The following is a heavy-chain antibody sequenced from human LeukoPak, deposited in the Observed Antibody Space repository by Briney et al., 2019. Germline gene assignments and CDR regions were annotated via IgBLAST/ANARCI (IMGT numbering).Heavy chain of an antibody. V-gene: IGHV4-34*01. D-gene: IGHD3-10*01. Sequence: SETLSLTCAVYGGSFSGYYWSWIRQPPGKGLEWIGEINHSGSTNYNPSLKSRVTISVDTSKNQFSLKLSSVTAADTAVYYCARGLPYYYGSRSWIRGSHFDYWGQGTLVTVSS. J-gene: IGHJ4*02. CDR2: INHSGST. CDR3: ARGLPYYYGSRSWIRGSHFDY. CDR1: GGSFSGYY.